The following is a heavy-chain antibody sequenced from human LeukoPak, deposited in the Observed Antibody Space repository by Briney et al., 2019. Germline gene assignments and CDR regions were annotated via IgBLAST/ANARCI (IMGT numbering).Heavy chain of an antibody. D-gene: IGHD3-10*01. CDR1: GFTFSSYW. V-gene: IGHV3-7*01. CDR2: IKQDGSEK. J-gene: IGHJ4*02. CDR3: ARDHPQYYYGSGESDY. Sequence: GGFLRLSCAASGFTFSSYWMSWVRQAPGKGLECVANIKQDGSEKYYVDSVKGRFTISRDNAKNSLYLQMNSLRAEDTAVYYCARDHPQYYYGSGESDYWGQGTLVTVSS.